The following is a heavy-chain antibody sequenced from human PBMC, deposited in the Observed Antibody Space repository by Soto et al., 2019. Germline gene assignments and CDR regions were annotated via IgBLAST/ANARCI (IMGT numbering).Heavy chain of an antibody. CDR1: GCSISSSSYY. Sequence: XETLSLTCTVSGCSISSSSYYWGWIRQPPGKGLEWIGSIYYSGSTYYNPSLKSRVTISVDTSKNQFSLKLSSVTAADTAVYYCARQDVLRYFDWLLPFDYWGHGTLVTVSS. J-gene: IGHJ4*01. V-gene: IGHV4-39*01. D-gene: IGHD3-9*01. CDR3: ARQDVLRYFDWLLPFDY. CDR2: IYYSGST.